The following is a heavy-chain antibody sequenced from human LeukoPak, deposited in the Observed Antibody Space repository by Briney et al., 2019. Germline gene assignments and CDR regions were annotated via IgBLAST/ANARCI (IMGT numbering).Heavy chain of an antibody. CDR3: ARDIRSSGLDNWFDP. J-gene: IGHJ5*02. CDR1: GGSISSYY. Sequence: PSETLSLTCTVSGGSISSYYWSWIRQPPGKGLEWIGYIYYSGSTNYNPSLKSRVTISVDTSKNQFSLKLSSVTAADTAVYYCARDIRSSGLDNWFDPSGQGTLVTVSS. V-gene: IGHV4-59*01. D-gene: IGHD3-22*01. CDR2: IYYSGST.